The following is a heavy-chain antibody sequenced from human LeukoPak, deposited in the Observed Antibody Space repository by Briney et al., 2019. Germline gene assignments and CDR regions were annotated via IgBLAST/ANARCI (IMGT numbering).Heavy chain of an antibody. CDR3: ARDYDYVLDY. V-gene: IGHV3-48*02. CDR2: ISSSSSTI. Sequence: GGSLRLSCAASGFSFSSYNMDWVRQAPGKGLEWVSYISSSSSTIYYADSVKGRFTISRDNAKNSLFLQMNSLRDEDTAVYYCARDYDYVLDYWGQGTLVTVSS. CDR1: GFSFSSYN. J-gene: IGHJ4*02. D-gene: IGHD3-16*01.